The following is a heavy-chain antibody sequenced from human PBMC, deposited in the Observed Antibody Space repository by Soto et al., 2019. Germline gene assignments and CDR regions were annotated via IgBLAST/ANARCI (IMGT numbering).Heavy chain of an antibody. CDR3: ARNGGSSSSYYYYYMDV. D-gene: IGHD6-6*01. J-gene: IGHJ6*03. Sequence: SETLSLTCAVYGGSFSGYYWSWIRQPPGKGLEWIGEINHSGSTNYNPSLKSRVTISVDTSQNQFSLKLSSVTAADTAVYYCARNGGSSSSYYYYYMDVWGKGTTVTVSS. V-gene: IGHV4-34*01. CDR1: GGSFSGYY. CDR2: INHSGST.